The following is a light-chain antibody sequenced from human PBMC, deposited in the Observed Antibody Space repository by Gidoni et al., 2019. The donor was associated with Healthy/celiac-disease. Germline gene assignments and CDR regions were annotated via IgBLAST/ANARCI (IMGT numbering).Light chain of an antibody. Sequence: DIVLTQSPGTLSLSPGERATLSCRASQSVSSSYLAWYQQKPGQAPRLRIYGASRRATGIPDRCSGSGSGTDCTLTISRLEPEDFAVYYCQQYGSSRTFGQGTKVEIK. V-gene: IGKV3-20*01. J-gene: IGKJ1*01. CDR1: QSVSSSY. CDR3: QQYGSSRT. CDR2: GAS.